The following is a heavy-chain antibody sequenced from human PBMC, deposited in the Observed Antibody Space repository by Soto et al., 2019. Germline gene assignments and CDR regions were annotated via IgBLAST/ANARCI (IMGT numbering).Heavy chain of an antibody. J-gene: IGHJ6*02. Sequence: PSDTLCLTCAVYGGSFSGYYWSWIRQPPGKGLEWIGEINHSGSTNYNPSLKSRVTISVDTSKNQFSLKLSSVTAADTAVYYCARLAGDYYDSSGYYPYYYYYGMDVWGQGTTVTVSS. CDR3: ARLAGDYYDSSGYYPYYYYYGMDV. CDR2: INHSGST. V-gene: IGHV4-34*01. D-gene: IGHD3-22*01. CDR1: GGSFSGYY.